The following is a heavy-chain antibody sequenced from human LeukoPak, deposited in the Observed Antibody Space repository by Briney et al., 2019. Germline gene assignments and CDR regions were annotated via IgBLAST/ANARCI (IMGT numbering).Heavy chain of an antibody. V-gene: IGHV3-30*03. CDR2: ISDDGSNK. D-gene: IGHD6-13*01. CDR3: ARGAAAGTFDY. J-gene: IGHJ4*02. Sequence: PGGSLRLSCAASRFTFRSYGMHWVRQAPGKGLEWVAVISDDGSNKYYADSVKGRFTISRDNSKNTLYLQMNSLRAEDTAVYYCARGAAAGTFDYWGQGTLVTVSS. CDR1: RFTFRSYG.